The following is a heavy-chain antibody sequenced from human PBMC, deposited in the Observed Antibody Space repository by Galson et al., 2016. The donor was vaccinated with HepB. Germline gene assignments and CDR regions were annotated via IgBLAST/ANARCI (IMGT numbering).Heavy chain of an antibody. Sequence: SLRLSCAASGFAFSNHAMNWVRQAPGKGLEWVSGISSGGYPDYADSVKGRFTISRDNSKSTLYLQMNTLRAEDSALYYCATRDWEPGTGYWGQGTLVTVSS. CDR1: GFAFSNHA. CDR2: ISSGGYP. D-gene: IGHD1-26*01. CDR3: ATRDWEPGTGY. J-gene: IGHJ4*02. V-gene: IGHV3-23*01.